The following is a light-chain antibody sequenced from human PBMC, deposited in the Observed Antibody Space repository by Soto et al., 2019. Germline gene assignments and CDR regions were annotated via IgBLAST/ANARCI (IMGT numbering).Light chain of an antibody. CDR2: DVS. CDR1: INAAGSHDC. Sequence: QAALTQPPCASGSPGQSVTITCIETINAAGSHDCVASHQQHPGKSHRLMIYDVSKRPSGIPDRFSGSKSGYTAFMTVSGLQAEDEADYYCSSFGGGNTYVFGNGSKVTVL. CDR3: SSFGGGNTYV. V-gene: IGLV2-8*01. J-gene: IGLJ1*01.